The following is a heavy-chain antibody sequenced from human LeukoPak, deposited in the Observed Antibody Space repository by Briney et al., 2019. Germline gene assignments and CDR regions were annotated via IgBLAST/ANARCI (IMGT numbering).Heavy chain of an antibody. CDR3: ARSRYYYDSSSQFDP. D-gene: IGHD3-22*01. CDR2: INHSGST. J-gene: IGHJ5*02. CDR1: GGSFSGDY. V-gene: IGHV4-34*01. Sequence: PSETLSLTCAVYGGSFSGDYWSWIRQPPGKGLEWIGEINHSGSTNYNPSLKSRVTISVDTSKNQFSLKLSSVTAADTAVYYCARSRYYYDSSSQFDPWGQGTLVTVSS.